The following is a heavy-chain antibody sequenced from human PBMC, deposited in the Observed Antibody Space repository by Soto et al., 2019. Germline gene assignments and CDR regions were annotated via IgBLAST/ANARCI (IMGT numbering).Heavy chain of an antibody. V-gene: IGHV4-30-2*01. CDR1: GGPIRTGGYS. Sequence: PSEALSRTYGSSGGPIRTGGYSWSWIRQPPGKGLECIGYIYHSGSTYYNPSLKSRVTISVDRSKNQLSLKLSSVTAADTAVYYCARGTTTVTTFDYWGQG. D-gene: IGHD4-17*01. J-gene: IGHJ4*02. CDR3: ARGTTTVTTFDY. CDR2: IYHSGST.